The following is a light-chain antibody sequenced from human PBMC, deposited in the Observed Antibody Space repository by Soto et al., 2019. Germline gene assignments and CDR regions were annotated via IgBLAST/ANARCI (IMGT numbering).Light chain of an antibody. V-gene: IGKV3-15*01. Sequence: EIVMTQSPATLSVSPGERATLSCRASQSVSSNLAWYQQKPGQAHRLLIYGAYTRATGIQARFSGSGSGTEFTLTIRSLQSEDFAVYYCKQYNNWPPKFGQGTKVDIK. J-gene: IGKJ1*01. CDR2: GAY. CDR1: QSVSSN. CDR3: KQYNNWPPK.